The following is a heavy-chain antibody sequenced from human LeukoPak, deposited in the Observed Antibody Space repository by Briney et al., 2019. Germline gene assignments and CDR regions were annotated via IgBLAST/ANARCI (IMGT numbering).Heavy chain of an antibody. V-gene: IGHV4-39*01. D-gene: IGHD3-16*01. CDR1: GGSISSSSYY. Sequence: TSETLSLTCTVSGGSISSSSYYWGWIRQPPGKGLEWIGSIYYSGSTYYNPSLKSRVTISVDMSKNQFSLKLSSVTAADTAVYYCARHLGSQAGDPFDYWGQGTLVTVSS. J-gene: IGHJ4*02. CDR3: ARHLGSQAGDPFDY. CDR2: IYYSGST.